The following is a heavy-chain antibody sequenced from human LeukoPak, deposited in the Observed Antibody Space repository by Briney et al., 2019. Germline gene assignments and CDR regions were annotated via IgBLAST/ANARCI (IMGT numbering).Heavy chain of an antibody. D-gene: IGHD5-18*01. V-gene: IGHV4-34*01. CDR2: INHSGST. Sequence: PSETLSLTCAVYGGSFSGYYRSWIRQPPGKGLEWIGEINHSGSTNYNPSLKSRVTISVDTSKNQFSLKLSSVTAADTAVYYCARGTAMAYNWFDPWGQGTLVTVSS. J-gene: IGHJ5*02. CDR3: ARGTAMAYNWFDP. CDR1: GGSFSGYY.